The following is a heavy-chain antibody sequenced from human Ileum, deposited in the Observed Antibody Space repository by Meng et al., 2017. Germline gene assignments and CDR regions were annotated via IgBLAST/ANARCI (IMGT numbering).Heavy chain of an antibody. J-gene: IGHJ4*02. CDR3: ARHGGYYQGF. D-gene: IGHD4-23*01. CDR2: ISHSGST. V-gene: IGHV4-4*02. Sequence: QVQLTGSGPGLGKPSGTLSLTCAVSSGSITSDTYWSWVRLPPGKGLEWIGQISHSGSTFYNPSLKSRVTMSVDKSKSQFSLMLTSVTAADTAVYYCARHGGYYQGFWGQGTLVTVSS. CDR1: SGSITSDTY.